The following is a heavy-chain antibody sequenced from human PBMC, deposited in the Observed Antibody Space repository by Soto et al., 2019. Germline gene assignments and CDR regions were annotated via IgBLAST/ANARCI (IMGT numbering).Heavy chain of an antibody. CDR3: ARTPVAAASGWYFDY. V-gene: IGHV3-30-3*01. Sequence: GGSLRLSCAASGFTLSSYAMHWVRQAPGKGLEWVAVISYDGSNKYYADSVKGRFTISRDNSKNTLYLQMNSLRAEDTAVYYCARTPVAAASGWYFDYWGQGTLVAVSS. CDR1: GFTLSSYA. D-gene: IGHD6-13*01. CDR2: ISYDGSNK. J-gene: IGHJ4*02.